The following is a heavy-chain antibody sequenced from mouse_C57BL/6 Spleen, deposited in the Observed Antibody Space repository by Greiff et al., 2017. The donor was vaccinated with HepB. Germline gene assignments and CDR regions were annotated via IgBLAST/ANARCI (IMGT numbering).Heavy chain of an antibody. Sequence: EVQLQESGPGLVKPSQSLSLTCSVTGYSITSGYYWNWIRQFPGNKLEWMGYISYDGSNNYNPSLKNRISITRDTSKNQFFLKLNSVTTEDTATYYCAREEPRLGGDYWGQGTSVTVSS. CDR2: ISYDGSN. D-gene: IGHD3-1*01. CDR1: GYSITSGYY. J-gene: IGHJ4*01. CDR3: AREEPRLGGDY. V-gene: IGHV3-6*01.